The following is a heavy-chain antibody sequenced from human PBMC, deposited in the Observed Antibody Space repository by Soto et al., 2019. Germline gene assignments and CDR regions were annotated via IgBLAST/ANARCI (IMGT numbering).Heavy chain of an antibody. V-gene: IGHV3-30*18. D-gene: IGHD2-2*01. CDR3: AKDGRYCSSTSCYPRPNYYYGMDV. Sequence: PGGSLRLSCAASGFTFSSYGMHWVRQAPGKGLEWVAVISYDGSNKYYADSVKGRFTISRDNSKNTLYLQMNSLRAEDTAVYYCAKDGRYCSSTSCYPRPNYYYGMDVWGQGTTVTVSS. CDR1: GFTFSSYG. J-gene: IGHJ6*02. CDR2: ISYDGSNK.